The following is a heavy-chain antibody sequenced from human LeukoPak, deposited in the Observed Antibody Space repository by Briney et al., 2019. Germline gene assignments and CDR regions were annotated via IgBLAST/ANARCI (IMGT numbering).Heavy chain of an antibody. CDR3: ARRLGTTLDY. Sequence: PGGSLRLSCAASGFTVSSNHMSWVRQAPGKGLDWVSLIYSGGTTYYADSVKGRFTISRDNSKNTLYLQMNSLRAEDTAVYYCARRLGTTLDYWGQGTLVTVSS. CDR1: GFTVSSNH. J-gene: IGHJ4*02. D-gene: IGHD1-1*01. CDR2: IYSGGTT. V-gene: IGHV3-53*01.